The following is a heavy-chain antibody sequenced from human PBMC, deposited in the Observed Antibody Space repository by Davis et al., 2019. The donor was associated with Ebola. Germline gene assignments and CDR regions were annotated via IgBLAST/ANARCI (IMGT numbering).Heavy chain of an antibody. D-gene: IGHD7-27*01. CDR2: IYHSGNT. J-gene: IGHJ4*02. Sequence: ETLSLTCTVSVGSITSYYWTWIRQRPGKRLEWIGYIYHSGNTNYNPSLENRVTISIDASKTKLYLKLSSATAAETAVYDCATEGLLTATLGNWGQGTLVTVSS. CDR3: ATEGLLTATLGN. V-gene: IGHV4-59*01. CDR1: VGSITSYY.